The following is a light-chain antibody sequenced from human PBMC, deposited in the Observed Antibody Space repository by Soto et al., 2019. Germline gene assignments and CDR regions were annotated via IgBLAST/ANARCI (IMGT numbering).Light chain of an antibody. J-gene: IGLJ1*01. CDR2: DNH. V-gene: IGLV1-44*01. CDR3: AAWDVSLKGFV. CDR1: SSNIGINT. Sequence: VLTQPPSASGTPGQRVTFSCSGSSSNIGINTVNWYQQLPGTAPQLLISDNHRRPSGVPDRFSGSKSGTSASLAISGLQSEDEATYFCAAWDVSLKGFVFGTGTKVTVL.